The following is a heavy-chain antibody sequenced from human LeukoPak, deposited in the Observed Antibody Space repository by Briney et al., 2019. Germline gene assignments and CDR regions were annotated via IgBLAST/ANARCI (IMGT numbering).Heavy chain of an antibody. CDR2: IYYSGST. V-gene: IGHV4-39*07. J-gene: IGHJ4*02. D-gene: IGHD3-22*01. CDR3: ARDVYYDSSGSSGDY. CDR1: GGSISSSSYY. Sequence: SETLSLTCTVSGGSISSSSYYWGWIRQPPGKGLEWIGSIYYSGSTYYNPSLKSRVTISVDTSKNQFSLKLSSVTAADTAVYYCARDVYYDSSGSSGDYWGQGTLVTVSS.